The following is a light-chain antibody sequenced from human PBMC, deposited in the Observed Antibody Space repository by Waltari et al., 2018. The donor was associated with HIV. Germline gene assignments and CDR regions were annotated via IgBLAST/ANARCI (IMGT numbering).Light chain of an antibody. CDR2: EVN. V-gene: IGLV2-14*01. CDR3: CSYAGTYIV. CDR1: SSDIGAYKH. Sequence: QSALTQPASVSGSRGQSITISCTGTSSDIGAYKHVSWYQHHPAKAPKRMIYEVNRRPSGISSRFSGSNSGNTASLTISGLQAEDEADYYCCSYAGTYIVFGTGTEVTVL. J-gene: IGLJ1*01.